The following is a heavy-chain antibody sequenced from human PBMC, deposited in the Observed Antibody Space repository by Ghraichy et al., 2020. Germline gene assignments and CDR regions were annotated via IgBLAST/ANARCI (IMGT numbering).Heavy chain of an antibody. D-gene: IGHD5-12*01. CDR2: IKSKTDGGTT. V-gene: IGHV3-15*01. CDR1: GFTFSNAW. Sequence: GGSLRLSCAASGFTFSNAWMSWVRQAPGKGLEWVGRIKSKTDGGTTDYAAPVKGRFTISRDDSKNTLYLQMNSLKTEDTAVYYCTTLQGYSGYDLDYWGQGTLVTVSS. CDR3: TTLQGYSGYDLDY. J-gene: IGHJ4*02.